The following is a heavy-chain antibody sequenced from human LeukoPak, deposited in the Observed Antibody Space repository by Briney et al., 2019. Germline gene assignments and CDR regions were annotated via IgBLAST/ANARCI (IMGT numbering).Heavy chain of an antibody. J-gene: IGHJ3*02. D-gene: IGHD6-13*01. CDR3: ARDIAAELLFDI. V-gene: IGHV1-46*01. CDR2: INPSGGDT. CDR1: GYTSTSYY. Sequence: ASVKVSCKASGYTSTSYYMHWVRQAPGQGLEWMGIINPSGGDTSYAQKFQGRLTMTRDTSISTAYMELSRLRSDDTAVYYCARDIAAELLFDIWGQGTMVTVSS.